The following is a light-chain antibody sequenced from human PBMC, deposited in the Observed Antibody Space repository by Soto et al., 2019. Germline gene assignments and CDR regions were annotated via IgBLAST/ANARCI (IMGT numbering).Light chain of an antibody. J-gene: IGLJ2*01. CDR2: RND. CDR3: ASWDDTLSGSVV. CDR1: NSNIGGNY. Sequence: QAVVTQPPSASGTPGQRVTMSCSGSNSNIGGNYVYWYRQLPGTAPKLLIYRNDQRPSGVPDRFSGSKSGTSASLAIRGLQSEDEAYYHCASWDDTLSGSVVFGGGTQLTVL. V-gene: IGLV1-47*01.